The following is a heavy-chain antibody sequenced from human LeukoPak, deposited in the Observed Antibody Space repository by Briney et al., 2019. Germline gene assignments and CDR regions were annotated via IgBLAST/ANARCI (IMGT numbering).Heavy chain of an antibody. CDR3: ANSRQLVPYYFDY. V-gene: IGHV3-30*18. J-gene: IGHJ4*02. CDR1: GFTFSSYG. D-gene: IGHD6-13*01. Sequence: PGGSLRLSCAASGFTFSSYGMHWVRQAPGKGLEWVAVISYDGSNKYYADSVKGRFTISRDNSKNTLYLQMNSLRAEDTAVYYCANSRQLVPYYFDYWGQGTLVTVSS. CDR2: ISYDGSNK.